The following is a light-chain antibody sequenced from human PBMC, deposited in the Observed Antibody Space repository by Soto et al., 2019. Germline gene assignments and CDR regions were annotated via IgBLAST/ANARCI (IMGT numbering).Light chain of an antibody. Sequence: EIVLTQSPATLSVSPGERATLSCGASQSVSSNLALYQQKPGQAPRLLIYGASTRATGIPARFSGSGSGTESTLTISSLQSEDFAVYYCQQYNNWPPITFGQGTRLEIK. V-gene: IGKV3-15*01. CDR2: GAS. CDR1: QSVSSN. CDR3: QQYNNWPPIT. J-gene: IGKJ5*01.